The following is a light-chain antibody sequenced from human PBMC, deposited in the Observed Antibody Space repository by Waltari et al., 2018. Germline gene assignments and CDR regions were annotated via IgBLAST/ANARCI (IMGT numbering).Light chain of an antibody. CDR2: EFN. V-gene: IGLV2-14*01. CDR1: SSDVGGYNF. Sequence: QSALTQPASVSGSPGQSITISCTGTSSDVGGYNFVSCYQPHPGKVPKLIIYEFNNRTSGVSNRFSGSKSGNTASLTISGLQAEDEADYYCSSYTRHETGIFGGGTKLTVL. J-gene: IGLJ2*01. CDR3: SSYTRHETGI.